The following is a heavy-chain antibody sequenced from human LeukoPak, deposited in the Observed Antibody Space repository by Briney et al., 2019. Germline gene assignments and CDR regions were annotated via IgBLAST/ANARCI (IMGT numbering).Heavy chain of an antibody. CDR2: IYYSGST. CDR3: AREGTVAGTGRAPNDAFDI. J-gene: IGHJ3*02. V-gene: IGHV4-59*01. D-gene: IGHD6-19*01. Sequence: SETLSLTCTVSGGSISSYYWSWIRQPPGKGLEWIGYIYYSGSTNYNPSLKSRVTISVDTSKNQFSLKLSSVTAADTAVYYCAREGTVAGTGRAPNDAFDIWGQGTMVTVSS. CDR1: GGSISSYY.